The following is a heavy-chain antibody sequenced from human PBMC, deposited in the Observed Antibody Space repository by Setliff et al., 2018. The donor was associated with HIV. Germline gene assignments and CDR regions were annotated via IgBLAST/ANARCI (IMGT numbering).Heavy chain of an antibody. J-gene: IGHJ4*02. CDR3: ARHRTNDYDGNSVYFDF. V-gene: IGHV4-38-2*01. D-gene: IGHD4-17*01. CDR1: GYYISKTGHY. CDR2: IYHTVDT. Sequence: PSETLSLTCVVYGYYISKTGHYWGWIRQPPGKGLEWIGSIYHTVDTYDNPSLKNRVTISRDTSKDRFSLNLRSVTAAATAIYYCARHRTNDYDGNSVYFDFWGQGMLVTVSS.